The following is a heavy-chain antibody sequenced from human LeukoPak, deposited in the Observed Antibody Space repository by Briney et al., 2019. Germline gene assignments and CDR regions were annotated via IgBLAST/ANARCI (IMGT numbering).Heavy chain of an antibody. V-gene: IGHV3-23*01. CDR3: ANVGVAAASPPFYLDV. Sequence: GGSLRLSCAASGFTFSNYAMVWVRQAPGKGLDWVSAMTSDGRTFYADSVRGRVTISRDNSKNALYLQMNSLGAEDTAEYFCANVGVAAASPPFYLDVWGKGTTVTVSS. D-gene: IGHD2-2*01. CDR2: MTSDGRT. J-gene: IGHJ6*03. CDR1: GFTFSNYA.